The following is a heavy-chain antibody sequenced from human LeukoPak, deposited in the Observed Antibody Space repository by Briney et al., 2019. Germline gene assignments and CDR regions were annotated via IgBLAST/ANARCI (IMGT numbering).Heavy chain of an antibody. J-gene: IGHJ4*02. D-gene: IGHD3-22*01. V-gene: IGHV3-7*01. Sequence: GGSLRLSCAASGFTFSNHWMSWVRQAPGKGLEWVANIRQDGAEKYYVDSVKGRFTISRDNAKNSVYLEMNSLRVEDTAVYFCARAPYFESSGPLWGQGTLVTVSS. CDR1: GFTFSNHW. CDR3: ARAPYFESSGPL. CDR2: IRQDGAEK.